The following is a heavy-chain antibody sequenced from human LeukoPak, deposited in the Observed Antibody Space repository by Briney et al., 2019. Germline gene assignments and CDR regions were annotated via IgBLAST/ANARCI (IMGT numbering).Heavy chain of an antibody. Sequence: PSETLSLTCTVSGGSISSYYWSWIRQSPGKGLECIGYIHYTGSTNYNPSLKSRVTISVDTSKNQFSLKLSSVTAADTAVYYCARDRGYSYGFEDYFDYWGQGTLVTVSS. J-gene: IGHJ4*02. CDR3: ARDRGYSYGFEDYFDY. CDR1: GGSISSYY. V-gene: IGHV4-59*12. D-gene: IGHD5-18*01. CDR2: IHYTGST.